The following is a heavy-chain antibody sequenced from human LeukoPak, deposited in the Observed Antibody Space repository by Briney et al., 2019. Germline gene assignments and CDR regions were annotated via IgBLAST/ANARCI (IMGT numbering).Heavy chain of an antibody. CDR1: GFTFSSYG. D-gene: IGHD3-10*01. Sequence: GESLKISCAASGFTFSSYGMHWVRQAPGKGLEWVAFIRYDGSNKYYADSVKGRFTISRDNSKNTLYLQMNSLRAEDTAVYYCAKDIAYYGSGSYYNVGFDYWGQGTLVTVSS. CDR2: IRYDGSNK. V-gene: IGHV3-30*02. J-gene: IGHJ4*02. CDR3: AKDIAYYGSGSYYNVGFDY.